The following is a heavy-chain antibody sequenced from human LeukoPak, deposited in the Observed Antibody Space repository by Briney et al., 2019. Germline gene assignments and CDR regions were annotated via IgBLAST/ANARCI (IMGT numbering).Heavy chain of an antibody. CDR3: AREYSSSSGRSSDY. D-gene: IGHD6-6*01. Sequence: GGSLRLSCVFSGFTFSNYWMSWVRQAPGKGLEWVSYISSGSNTIYYADSVKGRFTISRDNAKNSLYLQMNSLRAEDTAVYYCAREYSSSSGRSSDYWGQGTLVTVSS. V-gene: IGHV3-48*01. CDR1: GFTFSNYW. CDR2: ISSGSNTI. J-gene: IGHJ4*02.